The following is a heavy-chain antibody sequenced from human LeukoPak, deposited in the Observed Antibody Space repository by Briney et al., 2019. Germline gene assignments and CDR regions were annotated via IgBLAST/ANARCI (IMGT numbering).Heavy chain of an antibody. CDR1: GYTFTDYY. V-gene: IGHV1-2*02. D-gene: IGHD3-22*01. Sequence: ASVKVSFMASGYTFTDYYMHWVRQAPGHGLEWMGWINPNSVGTNYAQKFQGRVTMTRDTSISTAYMELSRLRSDDTAVYYCARASYYYDSSGYPGYYFDYWGQGTLVTVSS. J-gene: IGHJ4*02. CDR2: INPNSVGT. CDR3: ARASYYYDSSGYPGYYFDY.